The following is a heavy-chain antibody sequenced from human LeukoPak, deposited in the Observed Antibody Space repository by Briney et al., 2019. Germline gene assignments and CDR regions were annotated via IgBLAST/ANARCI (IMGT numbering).Heavy chain of an antibody. V-gene: IGHV4-4*07. CDR1: GDSISSYY. CDR2: IYTSGTT. J-gene: IGHJ4*02. CDR3: ARDPHHYFDY. Sequence: SETLSLTCTVSGDSISSYYWTWIRQPAGKGLDWIGRIYTSGTTNYNPSLKSRVTISVDKSKNQFSLNLSSVTAADTAVYYCARDPHHYFDYWGQGTLVTVSS.